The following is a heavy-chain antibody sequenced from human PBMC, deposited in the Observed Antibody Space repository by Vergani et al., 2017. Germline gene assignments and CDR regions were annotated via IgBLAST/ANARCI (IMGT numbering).Heavy chain of an antibody. D-gene: IGHD3-3*01. J-gene: IGHJ4*02. Sequence: EVQLLESGGGLVQPGGSLRLSCAASGFTFNSYAMSWVRQAPGKGLEWVSVITGSGGSTNYADSVKGRFTIPRDNSKSTLYLQMNSLRAEDTAVYYCAKDQKSITIFGVVNSFDYWGQGTLVTVSS. CDR2: ITGSGGST. CDR3: AKDQKSITIFGVVNSFDY. V-gene: IGHV3-23*01. CDR1: GFTFNSYA.